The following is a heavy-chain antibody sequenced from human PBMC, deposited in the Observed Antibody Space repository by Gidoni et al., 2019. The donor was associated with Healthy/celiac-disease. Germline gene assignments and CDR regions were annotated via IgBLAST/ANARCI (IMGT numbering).Heavy chain of an antibody. J-gene: IGHJ3*02. Sequence: QVQLVQSGAEVKKPGASVKVSCKASGYTFTSYYMHWVRQAPGQGLEWMGIINPSGGSRSYAQKFQGRVTMTRDTSTSTVYMELSSLRSEDTAVYYCASNGRATVTPGAFDIWGQGTMVTVSS. CDR3: ASNGRATVTPGAFDI. V-gene: IGHV1-46*03. CDR2: INPSGGSR. D-gene: IGHD4-17*01. CDR1: GYTFTSYY.